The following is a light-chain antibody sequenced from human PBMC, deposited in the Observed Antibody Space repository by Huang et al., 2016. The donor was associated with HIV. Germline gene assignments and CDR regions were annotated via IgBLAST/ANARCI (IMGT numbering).Light chain of an antibody. CDR2: GAS. CDR1: QSVSSN. Sequence: EIVMTQSPATLSVSPGARATLSCRASQSVSSNLAWYQQKPGQAPRLIIYGASTRATGIPARFSGSGSGTEFTLTIRSLQSEDFAVYYCQQYNNWPQTFGQGTKVEIK. CDR3: QQYNNWPQT. J-gene: IGKJ1*01. V-gene: IGKV3-15*01.